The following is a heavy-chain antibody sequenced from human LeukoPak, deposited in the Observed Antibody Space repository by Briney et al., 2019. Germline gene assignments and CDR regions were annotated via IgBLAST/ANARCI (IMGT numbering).Heavy chain of an antibody. CDR1: GASISTNY. V-gene: IGHV4-4*07. Sequence: SETLSLTCSVSGASISTNYWSWIRQPAGKGLEWIGRIYNSGNTNYSPSLESRVTMSADTSKNHFSLRLTSVTAADTAVYYCARGSFDSSGYYAFDYWGQGRLVTVSS. J-gene: IGHJ4*02. CDR3: ARGSFDSSGYYAFDY. CDR2: IYNSGNT. D-gene: IGHD3-22*01.